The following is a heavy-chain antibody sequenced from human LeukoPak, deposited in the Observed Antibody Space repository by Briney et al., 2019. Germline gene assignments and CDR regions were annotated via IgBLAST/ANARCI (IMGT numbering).Heavy chain of an antibody. V-gene: IGHV3-48*03. D-gene: IGHD3-3*01. CDR1: GFIFNSYE. CDR3: AREYNFWSGSHSYNWFDP. J-gene: IGHJ5*02. CDR2: ISSSGSPI. Sequence: GGSLRLPCAASGFIFNSYEMNWVRQAPGKGLEWVSYISSSGSPIYYADSVKGRFTISRDNAKNSLYLQMNSLRADDTAVYYCAREYNFWSGSHSYNWFDPWGQGTLVTVSS.